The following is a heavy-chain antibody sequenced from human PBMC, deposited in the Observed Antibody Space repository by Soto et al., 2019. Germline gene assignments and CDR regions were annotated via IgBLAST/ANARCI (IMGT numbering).Heavy chain of an antibody. CDR3: ASLSGSSGWSYYYYGMDV. J-gene: IGHJ6*02. D-gene: IGHD6-19*01. CDR1: GFTFSSYA. Sequence: PGGSLRLSCAASGFTFSSYAMHWVRQAPGKGLEWVAVISYDGSNKYYADSVKGRFTISRDNSKNTLYLQMNSLRAEDTAVYYCASLSGSSGWSYYYYGMDVWGQGTTVTVSS. CDR2: ISYDGSNK. V-gene: IGHV3-30-3*01.